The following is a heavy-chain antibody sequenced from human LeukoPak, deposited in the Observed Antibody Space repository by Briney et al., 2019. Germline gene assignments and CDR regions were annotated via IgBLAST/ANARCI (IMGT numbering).Heavy chain of an antibody. CDR3: ARDSSLATITYAFDI. CDR2: INPSGGST. D-gene: IGHD5-12*01. V-gene: IGHV1-46*01. Sequence: GASVKVSCKASGYTFISYYMHWVRQAPGQGLEWMGIINPSGGSTSYAQKFPGRVTMTRDTSTSTVYMELSSLRSEDTAVYYCARDSSLATITYAFDIWGQGTMVTVSS. J-gene: IGHJ3*02. CDR1: GYTFISYY.